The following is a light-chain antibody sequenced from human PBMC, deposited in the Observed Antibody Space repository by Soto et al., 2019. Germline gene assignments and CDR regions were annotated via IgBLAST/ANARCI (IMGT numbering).Light chain of an antibody. CDR3: QQYGSSPIT. Sequence: EIVLTQSPGTLSLSPGERATLSCRASQSVSSNYLAWYQQKPGQTPRLLIYGASSRDTGIPDRFSGSGSGADFTLTISRLEPEDFAVYYCQQYGSSPITFGQGTRLEMK. V-gene: IGKV3-20*01. CDR1: QSVSSNY. CDR2: GAS. J-gene: IGKJ5*01.